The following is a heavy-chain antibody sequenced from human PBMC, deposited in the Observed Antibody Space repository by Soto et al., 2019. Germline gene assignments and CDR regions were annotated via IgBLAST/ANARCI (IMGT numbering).Heavy chain of an antibody. CDR2: IIPIFGTA. D-gene: IGHD3-3*01. V-gene: IGHV1-69*06. J-gene: IGHJ6*02. CDR1: GGTFSSYA. Sequence: SVKGSGKAFGGTFSSYAISWVRQAPGQGLEWMGGIIPIFGTANYAQKFQGRVTITADKSTSTAYMELSSLRSEDTAVYYCARGRDFWSGPYYYYGMDVWGQGTTVTVSS. CDR3: ARGRDFWSGPYYYYGMDV.